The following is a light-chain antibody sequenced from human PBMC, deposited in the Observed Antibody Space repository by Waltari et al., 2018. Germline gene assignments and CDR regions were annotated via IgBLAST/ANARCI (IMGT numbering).Light chain of an antibody. CDR3: CSYADRYTWV. V-gene: IGLV2-11*01. J-gene: IGLJ3*02. Sequence: QSALTQPRSVSGSPGQSVTIPCPGTSTAVGDYNYVSWYQQHPGKAPKLMIYDVSKRPSGVPDRFSGSKSVNTASLTISGLQAEDDAAYYCCSYADRYTWVFGGGTKLTVL. CDR2: DVS. CDR1: STAVGDYNY.